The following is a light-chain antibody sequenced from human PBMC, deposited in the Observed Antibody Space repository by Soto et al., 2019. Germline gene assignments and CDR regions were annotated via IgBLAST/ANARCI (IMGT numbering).Light chain of an antibody. CDR1: QSVSSSY. V-gene: IGKV3-20*01. Sequence: EIVLTQSPGTLPLSPGERATLSCRASQSVSSSYLAWYQQKPGQAPRLLIHGASSRATGIPDRFSGSGSGTDFTLTISRLEPEDFAVYYCQPYGSSPYTFDQGTKLEIK. J-gene: IGKJ2*01. CDR2: GAS. CDR3: QPYGSSPYT.